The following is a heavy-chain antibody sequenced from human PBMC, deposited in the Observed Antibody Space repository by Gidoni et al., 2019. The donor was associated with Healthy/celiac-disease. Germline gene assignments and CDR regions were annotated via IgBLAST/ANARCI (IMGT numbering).Heavy chain of an antibody. D-gene: IGHD5-12*01. V-gene: IGHV1-3*01. J-gene: IGHJ4*02. CDR3: ARVATALDY. CDR2: INAGNGNT. CDR1: GYTFPSYA. Sequence: QVQLVQSGAEGKKPGASVKGACKASGYTFPSYALHWVRQAPGQRLAWMGWINAGNGNTKYSQKFQGRVTITRDTSASTAYMELSSLRSEDTAVYYCARVATALDYWGQGTLVTVSS.